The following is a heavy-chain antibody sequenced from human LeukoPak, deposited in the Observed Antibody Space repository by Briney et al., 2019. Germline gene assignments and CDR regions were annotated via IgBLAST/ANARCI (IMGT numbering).Heavy chain of an antibody. Sequence: GRSLRLSCAASGFTFSSYGMHWVRQAPGKGLEWVAVIWYDGSNKYYADSVKGRFTISRDNSKNTLHLQMNSLRAEDTAVYYCARRYNWFDPWGQGTLVTVSS. CDR3: ARRYNWFDP. CDR2: IWYDGSNK. V-gene: IGHV3-33*01. J-gene: IGHJ5*02. CDR1: GFTFSSYG.